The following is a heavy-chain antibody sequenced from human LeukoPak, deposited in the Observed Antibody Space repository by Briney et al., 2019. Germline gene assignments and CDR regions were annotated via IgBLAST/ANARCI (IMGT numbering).Heavy chain of an antibody. CDR1: GFTFGNAW. Sequence: GGSLRLSCAASGFTFGNAWMSWVRQAPGKGLEWVGRIKSKTDGGTTDYAAPVKGRFTISRDDSKNTLYLQMNSLKTEDTAVYYCTTQRYCSGGSCSDYWGQGTLVTVSS. CDR2: IKSKTDGGTT. D-gene: IGHD2-15*01. J-gene: IGHJ4*02. V-gene: IGHV3-15*01. CDR3: TTQRYCSGGSCSDY.